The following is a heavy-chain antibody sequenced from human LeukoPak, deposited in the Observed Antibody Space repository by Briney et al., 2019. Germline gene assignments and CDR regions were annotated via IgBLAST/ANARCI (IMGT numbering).Heavy chain of an antibody. CDR3: AREGYRWRGFDP. V-gene: IGHV4-39*07. D-gene: IGHD3-16*02. CDR1: GGSISSSSYY. Sequence: SETLSLTCTVSGGSISSSSYYWSWIRQPPGKGLEWIGEINHSGSTNYNPSLKSRVTISIDTSKNQFSLKLSSVTAADTAVFYCAREGYRWRGFDPWGQGTLVTVSS. CDR2: INHSGST. J-gene: IGHJ5*02.